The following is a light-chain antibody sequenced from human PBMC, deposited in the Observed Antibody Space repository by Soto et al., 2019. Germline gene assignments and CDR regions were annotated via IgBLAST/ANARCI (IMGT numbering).Light chain of an antibody. CDR2: AAS. CDR3: QQSYSTPRT. CDR1: QSISSY. Sequence: DIQMTQSPSSLSASVGDRVTITCRASQSISSYLNWYQQKPGEAPKLLIYAASSLQSGVPSRFSGSGSGTDFTLTISSLQPEDFATYYCQQSYSTPRTFGGGTRWIS. J-gene: IGKJ4*01. V-gene: IGKV1-39*01.